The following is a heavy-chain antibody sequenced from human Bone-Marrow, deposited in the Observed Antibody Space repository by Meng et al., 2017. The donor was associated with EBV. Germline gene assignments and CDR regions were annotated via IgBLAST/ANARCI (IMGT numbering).Heavy chain of an antibody. J-gene: IGHJ5*02. CDR2: FLPILGAA. D-gene: IGHD6-19*01. V-gene: IGHV1-69*06. CDR3: ARDGIAVPGGSNWFDP. Sequence: GQLVQSGAEVKKPGSSVKVSCKASGDIFTNLAFTWVRQVPGKGLEWMGGFLPILGAANYAQKFQGRLTITADKSTTTAFMELRSLRVDDTAVYFCARDGIAVPGGSNWFDPWGQGTLVTVSS. CDR1: GDIFTNLA.